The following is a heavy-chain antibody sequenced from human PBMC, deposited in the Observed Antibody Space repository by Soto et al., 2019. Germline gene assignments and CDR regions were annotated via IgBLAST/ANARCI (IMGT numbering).Heavy chain of an antibody. J-gene: IGHJ5*02. V-gene: IGHV4-59*01. CDR3: ARVSGDIVVVPAAIARRRSSWFDP. CDR2: IYYSGST. D-gene: IGHD2-2*01. CDR1: VGSISSYY. Sequence: SETLSLTCTVSVGSISSYYWSWIRQPPGKGLEWIGYIYYSGSTNYNPSLKSRVTISVDTSKNQFSLKLSSVTAADTAVYYCARVSGDIVVVPAAIARRRSSWFDPWGQGTLVTVSS.